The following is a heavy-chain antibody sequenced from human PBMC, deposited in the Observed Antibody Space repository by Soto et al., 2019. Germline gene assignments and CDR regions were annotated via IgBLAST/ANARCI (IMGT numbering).Heavy chain of an antibody. D-gene: IGHD2-2*01. CDR2: ISAYNGNT. J-gene: IGHJ4*02. CDR3: AGYESTDWSSTTCYPLD. V-gene: IGHV1-18*01. CDR1: GYTFTSYG. Sequence: QVQLVQSGAEVKKPGASVKVSCKASGYTFTSYGISWVRQAPGQGLEWMGWISAYNGNTNYAQKLQGRVTMTTDTPTGKAYMELSSLRSDDTAVYYGAGYESTDWSSTTCYPLDWGQGTLVTVSS.